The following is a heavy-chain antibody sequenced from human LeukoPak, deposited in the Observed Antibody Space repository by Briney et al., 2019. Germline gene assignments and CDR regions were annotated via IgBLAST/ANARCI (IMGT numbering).Heavy chain of an antibody. V-gene: IGHV1-18*01. D-gene: IGHD6-19*01. J-gene: IGHJ4*02. CDR2: ISAYNGNT. CDR3: ARDWGGPATVAFGSGWFNFDC. Sequence: GASVKVSRKASGYTFTSYGISWVRQAPGQGLEWMGWISAYNGNTNYAQKLQGRVTMTTDTSTSTAYMELSSLRSDDTAVYYCARDWGGPATVAFGSGWFNFDCWGQGTLVTVSS. CDR1: GYTFTSYG.